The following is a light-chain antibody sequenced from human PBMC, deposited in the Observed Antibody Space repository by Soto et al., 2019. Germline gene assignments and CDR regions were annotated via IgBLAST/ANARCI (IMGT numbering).Light chain of an antibody. V-gene: IGLV2-14*01. CDR1: SSDIGGYNY. CDR2: EVT. CDR3: ISHSTTIAYVV. Sequence: QSALTQPASVSGSPGQSIPISCTGTSSDIGGYNYVSWYQHHPGKAPKLMIYEVTNRPSGVSNRFSGSKSGNTASLTISGLQAEDEADYYCISHSTTIAYVVLGGGTQLSVL. J-gene: IGLJ2*01.